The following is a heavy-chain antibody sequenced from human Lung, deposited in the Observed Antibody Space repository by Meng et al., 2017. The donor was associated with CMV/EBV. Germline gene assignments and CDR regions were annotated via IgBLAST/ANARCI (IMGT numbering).Heavy chain of an antibody. V-gene: IGHV4-39*06. CDR1: GASISSSSYF. D-gene: IGHD3-3*01. CDR2: ISYGGST. Sequence: SETLSLNCTVSGASISSSSYFWDWIRQPPGKGLEWVGSISYGGSTYYNSSLKSRVTISVDMSKKQSTLDLSSMTTADTAVYYYAKIFPSDYYKSAMDVWGQGXTVTVSS. CDR3: AKIFPSDYYKSAMDV. J-gene: IGHJ6*02.